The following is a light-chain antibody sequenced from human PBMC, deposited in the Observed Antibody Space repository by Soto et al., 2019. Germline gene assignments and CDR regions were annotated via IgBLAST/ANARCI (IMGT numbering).Light chain of an antibody. J-gene: IGLJ3*02. CDR2: EVN. V-gene: IGLV2-8*01. CDR3: SSYAGSGV. CDR1: SGDVGGYNY. Sequence: QSALTQPPSASGSPGQSVAISYSGTSGDVGGYNYVSWYQQHPGKAPKLIIYEVNKRPSGVPDRFSGSKSGNTASLTVSGLQAEDEADYYCSSYAGSGVFGGGTKLTVL.